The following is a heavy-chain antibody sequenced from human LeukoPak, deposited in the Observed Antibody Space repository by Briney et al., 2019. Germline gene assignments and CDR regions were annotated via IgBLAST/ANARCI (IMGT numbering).Heavy chain of an antibody. D-gene: IGHD5-24*01. CDR2: IGTAGDT. CDR1: GFTFSSYD. CDR3: ARGAPGWLQQIDY. J-gene: IGHJ4*02. Sequence: PGGSLRLSCAASGFTFSSYDMHWVRQATGKGLEWVSAIGTAGDTYYPGSVKGRFTISRENAKNSLRLQMNSLRAGDTAVYYCARGAPGWLQQIDYWGQGTLVTVSS. V-gene: IGHV3-13*01.